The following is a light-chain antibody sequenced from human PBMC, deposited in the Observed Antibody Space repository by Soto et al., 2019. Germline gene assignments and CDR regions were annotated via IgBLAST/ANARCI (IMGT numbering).Light chain of an antibody. CDR3: QQLNSYPLT. J-gene: IGKJ5*01. V-gene: IGKV1-39*01. Sequence: DIQMTQSPSSLSASVGDRVTITCRASQSISSYLNWYQQKPGKAPKLLIYAASTLPSGVPSRFSGSGSGTDFTLTISSLQPEDFATYFCQQLNSYPLTFGQGTRLEI. CDR1: QSISSY. CDR2: AAS.